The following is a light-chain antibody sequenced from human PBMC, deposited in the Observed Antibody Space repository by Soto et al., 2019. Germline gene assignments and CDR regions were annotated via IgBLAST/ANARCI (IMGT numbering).Light chain of an antibody. CDR2: EVT. J-gene: IGLJ2*01. V-gene: IGLV2-23*02. Sequence: QSALTQPASVSGSPGQSITISCTGTSSDIGIYNLVSWYQQHPGKAPQLMIYEVTKRPSGVSNRFSGSKSGNTASLTISGLQTEDEADYYCCSYVGSNTVNFGGGTKVTVL. CDR3: CSYVGSNTVN. CDR1: SSDIGIYNL.